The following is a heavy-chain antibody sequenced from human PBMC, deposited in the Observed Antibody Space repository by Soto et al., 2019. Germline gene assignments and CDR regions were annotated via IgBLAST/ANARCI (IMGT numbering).Heavy chain of an antibody. Sequence: PGGSLRLSCGASGLTFTNFWMHWVRHVPGKGLVWVSRIDTSGTSTSYADSVKGRFTISRDNAKSTVTLQMNSLGAEDTGVYYCARDSWYFDVWSQGSMVTVSS. V-gene: IGHV3-74*01. CDR1: GLTFTNFW. CDR2: IDTSGTST. CDR3: ARDSWYFDV. D-gene: IGHD6-13*01. J-gene: IGHJ4*02.